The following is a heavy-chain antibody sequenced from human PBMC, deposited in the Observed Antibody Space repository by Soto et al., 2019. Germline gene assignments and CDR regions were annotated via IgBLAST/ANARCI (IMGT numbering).Heavy chain of an antibody. V-gene: IGHV4-39*01. Sequence: QLQLQESGPGLVKPSETLSLTCTVSGGSISSSSYYWGWIRQPPGKGLEWIGSSYSSGSTYYNPYLKMRVNITIDTSKNQFSLKLSSVTAADTAVYYCANVKGYCSGGSCYDDYYYMDVWGKGTTVTVSS. J-gene: IGHJ6*03. CDR1: GGSISSSSYY. CDR2: SYSSGST. CDR3: ANVKGYCSGGSCYDDYYYMDV. D-gene: IGHD2-15*01.